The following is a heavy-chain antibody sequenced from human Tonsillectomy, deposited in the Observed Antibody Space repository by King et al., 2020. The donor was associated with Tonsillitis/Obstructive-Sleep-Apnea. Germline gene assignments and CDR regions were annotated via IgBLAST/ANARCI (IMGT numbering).Heavy chain of an antibody. Sequence: VQLVESGAEVKKPGESLSISCKGSGYSFTSYWISWVRQMPGNGLEWMGRIDPSDSYTNYSPSFQGHVTISADKSISTAYLQWSSLKASVTAMYYCASLSQYSSSSGADYWGQGTLVTVSS. CDR3: ASLSQYSSSSGADY. CDR1: GYSFTSYW. D-gene: IGHD6-6*01. CDR2: IDPSDSYT. J-gene: IGHJ4*02. V-gene: IGHV5-10-1*01.